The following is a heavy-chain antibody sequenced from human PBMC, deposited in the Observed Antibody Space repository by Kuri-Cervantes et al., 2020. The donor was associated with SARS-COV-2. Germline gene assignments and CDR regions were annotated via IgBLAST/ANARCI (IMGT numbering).Heavy chain of an antibody. CDR3: AKDQHGIVVVVAAIES. J-gene: IGHJ5*01. Sequence: GGSLRLSCAASGFTFSSYAMSWVRQAPGKGLERVSAISGSGGSTYYADSVKGRFTISRDNSKNMLFLQMDSLRVEDSAVYYCAKDQHGIVVVVAAIESWGQGIPVTVSS. CDR1: GFTFSSYA. D-gene: IGHD2-15*01. CDR2: ISGSGGST. V-gene: IGHV3-23*01.